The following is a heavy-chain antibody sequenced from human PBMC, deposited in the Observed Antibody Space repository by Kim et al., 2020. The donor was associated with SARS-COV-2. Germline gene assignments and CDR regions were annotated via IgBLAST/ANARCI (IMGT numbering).Heavy chain of an antibody. CDR2: IWYDGSNK. CDR1: GFTFSSYG. J-gene: IGHJ6*02. V-gene: IGHV3-33*01. Sequence: GGSLRLSCAASGFTFSSYGMHWVRQAPGKGLEWVAVIWYDGSNKYYADSVKGRFTISRDNSKNTLYLQMNSLRAEDTAVYYCARDRGMNWNYRYYYYYGMDVWGQGATVTVSS. D-gene: IGHD1-7*01. CDR3: ARDRGMNWNYRYYYYYGMDV.